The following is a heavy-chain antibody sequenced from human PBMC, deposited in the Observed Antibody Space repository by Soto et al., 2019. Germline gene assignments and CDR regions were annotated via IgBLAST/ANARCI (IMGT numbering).Heavy chain of an antibody. V-gene: IGHV4-4*02. D-gene: IGHD6-13*01. CDR1: GGSISSSNW. CDR3: ARDCGLYSSSWYVFDP. J-gene: IGHJ5*02. CDR2: IYHSGST. Sequence: QVQLQESGPGLVKPSGTLSLTCAVSGGSISSSNWWSWVRQPPGKGLEWIGEIYHSGSTNYNPSLKSRVTISXXKXKXXFSLKLSSVTAADTAVYYCARDCGLYSSSWYVFDPWGQGTLVTVSS.